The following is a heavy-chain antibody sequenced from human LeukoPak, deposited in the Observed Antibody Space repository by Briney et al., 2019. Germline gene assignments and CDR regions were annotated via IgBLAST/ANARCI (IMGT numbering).Heavy chain of an antibody. CDR1: GYSISSGYY. CDR2: IYHSGST. J-gene: IGHJ4*02. CDR3: ARGPPPDFDY. Sequence: SETLSLTCTVSGYSISSGYYWGWIRQPPGKGLEWIGIIYHSGSTYYNPSFKSRVTISVDTSKNQFSLKLSSVTAADTAVYYCARGPPPDFDYWGRGTLVTVSS. V-gene: IGHV4-38-2*02.